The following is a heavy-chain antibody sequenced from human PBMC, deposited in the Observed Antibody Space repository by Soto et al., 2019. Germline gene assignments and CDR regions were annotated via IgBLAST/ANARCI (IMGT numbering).Heavy chain of an antibody. CDR3: ARGGYDGSGSPYPAY. CDR1: GGSMSEYF. D-gene: IGHD3-10*01. V-gene: IGHV4-59*01. CDR2: IYYLGST. J-gene: IGHJ4*02. Sequence: PSETLSLTCSVSGGSMSEYFWSWIRQSPGKGLEWIGYIYYLGSTDYNPSLKSRVTISVDTSTRQFSLWLTSVTAAVTAVCYCARGGYDGSGSPYPAYWGPGTQVTVSS.